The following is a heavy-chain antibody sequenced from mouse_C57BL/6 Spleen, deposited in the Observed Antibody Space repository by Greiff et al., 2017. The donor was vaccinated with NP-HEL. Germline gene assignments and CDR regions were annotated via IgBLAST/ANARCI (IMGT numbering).Heavy chain of an antibody. V-gene: IGHV5-9*01. Sequence: EVQVVESGGGLVKPGGSLKLSCAASGFTFSSYTMSWVRQTPEKRLEWVATISGGGGNTYYPDSVKGRFTISRDNAKNTLYLQMSSLRSEDTALYYCAIHLLPNWYFDVWGTGTTVTVSS. CDR3: AIHLLPNWYFDV. D-gene: IGHD1-1*01. CDR2: ISGGGGNT. CDR1: GFTFSSYT. J-gene: IGHJ1*03.